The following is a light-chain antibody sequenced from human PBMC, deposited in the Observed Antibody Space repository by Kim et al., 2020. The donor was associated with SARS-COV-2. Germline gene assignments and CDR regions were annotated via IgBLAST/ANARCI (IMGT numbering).Light chain of an antibody. J-gene: IGKJ4*01. Sequence: AIQLTQSPSSLSASVGDRVTITCRASQGISSSLAWFQQIPGKAPKLLIYDASTLRSGIPSRFSGSGSGTDFTLAISSLQPEDFATYYCQQFKNYPHTFGGGTKLEI. CDR1: QGISSS. CDR3: QQFKNYPHT. V-gene: IGKV1D-13*01. CDR2: DAS.